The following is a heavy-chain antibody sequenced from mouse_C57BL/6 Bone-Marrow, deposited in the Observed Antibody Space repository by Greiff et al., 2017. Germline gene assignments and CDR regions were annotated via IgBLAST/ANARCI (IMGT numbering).Heavy chain of an antibody. D-gene: IGHD1-1*01. J-gene: IGHJ4*01. CDR2: ISSGGSYT. V-gene: IGHV5-6*02. Sequence: DVKLQESGGDLVKPGGSLKLSCAASGFTFSSYGMSWVRQTPDKRLEWVATISSGGSYTYYPDSVKGRFTISRDNAKNTLYLQMSSLKSEDTAMYYCASPYYYGSSYGYAMDYWGQGTSVTVSS. CDR3: ASPYYYGSSYGYAMDY. CDR1: GFTFSSYG.